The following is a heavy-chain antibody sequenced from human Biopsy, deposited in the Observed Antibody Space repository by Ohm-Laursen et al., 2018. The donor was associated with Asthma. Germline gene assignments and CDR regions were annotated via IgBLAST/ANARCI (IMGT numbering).Heavy chain of an antibody. J-gene: IGHJ4*02. V-gene: IGHV3-11*06. CDR1: GFTFSDSY. CDR3: ARGDTGGWSQYYFDY. CDR2: IGSTRLYT. Sequence: SLRLSCTASGFTFSDSYMSWIRQAPGKGLEWISYIGSTRLYTNSADSVKGRFSISRDNAKNSLYLHMNSLRVEDTAVYYCARGDTGGWSQYYFDYWGQGTLVTASS. D-gene: IGHD2-8*02.